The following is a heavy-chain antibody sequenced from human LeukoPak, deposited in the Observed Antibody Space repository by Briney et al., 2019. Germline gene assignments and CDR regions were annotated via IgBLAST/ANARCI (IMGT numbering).Heavy chain of an antibody. D-gene: IGHD3-10*01. CDR1: GYTFTGYY. V-gene: IGHV1-2*02. Sequence: ASVKVSCKASGYTFTGYYMHWVRQAPGHGLEWMGWINPNSGGTNYAQKFQCRVTMTRDTTISTAYMELSRLRSDDTAVYYCARDSPSEYYYGSESYGTYFDYWGQRTLVTVSS. CDR2: INPNSGGT. CDR3: ARDSPSEYYYGSESYGTYFDY. J-gene: IGHJ4*02.